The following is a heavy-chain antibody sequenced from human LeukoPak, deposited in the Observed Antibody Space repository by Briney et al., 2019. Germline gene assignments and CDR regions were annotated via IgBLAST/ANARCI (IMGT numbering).Heavy chain of an antibody. CDR1: GGTFTSHA. D-gene: IGHD3/OR15-3a*01. J-gene: IGHJ6*01. V-gene: IGHV1-69*04. CDR3: ARDQWTGQYYGMDG. CDR2: IIPMLVIA. Sequence: GASVKVSCKASGGTFTSHAISWVRQAPGHGLEWMGRIIPMLVIANYAQKFQGRVTITADESTSTSYRKLSSLRSEEPPVHYWARDQWTGQYYGMDGWGERSTVSV.